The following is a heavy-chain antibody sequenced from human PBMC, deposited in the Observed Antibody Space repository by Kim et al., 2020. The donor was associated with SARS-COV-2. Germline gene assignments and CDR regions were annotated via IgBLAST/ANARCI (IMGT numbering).Heavy chain of an antibody. CDR2: VYYTGST. V-gene: IGHV4-59*01. CDR1: GGSISSYY. J-gene: IGHJ2*01. Sequence: SETLSLTCTVSGGSISSYYWSWIRQPPGKGLEWIGFVYYTGSTNYNPSLKSRVTISVDTSKNQLSLKLSSVTTADTALYYCARDWGTAAQWYFDLWGRGT. D-gene: IGHD3-16*01. CDR3: ARDWGTAAQWYFDL.